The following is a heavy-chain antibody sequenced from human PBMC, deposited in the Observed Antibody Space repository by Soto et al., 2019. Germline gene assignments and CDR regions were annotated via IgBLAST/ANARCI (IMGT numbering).Heavy chain of an antibody. J-gene: IGHJ5*02. CDR3: AKGLAVAKYASYNWFDP. CDR2: INPSGGST. Sequence: ASVNVSCKASGYTFTSYYMHWVRQAPGQGLEWMGIINPSGGSTSYAQKFQGRVTMTRDTSTSTVYMELSSLRSEDTAVYYCAKGLAVAKYASYNWFDPWGQGTLVTVSS. V-gene: IGHV1-46*01. CDR1: GYTFTSYY. D-gene: IGHD6-19*01.